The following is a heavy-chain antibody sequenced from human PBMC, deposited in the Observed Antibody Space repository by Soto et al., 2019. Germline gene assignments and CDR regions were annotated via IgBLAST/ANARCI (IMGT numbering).Heavy chain of an antibody. CDR3: AKDLTWLRATNRPYYYGMDV. CDR2: ISWNSGSI. J-gene: IGHJ6*02. CDR1: GFTFDDYA. D-gene: IGHD5-12*01. V-gene: IGHV3-9*01. Sequence: PGGSLRLSCAASGFTFDDYAMHWVRQAPGKGLEWVSGISWNSGSIGYADSVKGRFTISRDNAKNSPYLQMNSLRAGDTALYYCAKDLTWLRATNRPYYYGMDVWGQGTTVTVSS.